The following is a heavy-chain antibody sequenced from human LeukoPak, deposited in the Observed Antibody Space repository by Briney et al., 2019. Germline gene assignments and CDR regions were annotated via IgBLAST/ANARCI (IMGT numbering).Heavy chain of an antibody. CDR3: ARDREPGTSASRFDY. CDR2: IAGGGSST. CDR1: GFTVSFYA. V-gene: IGHV3-23*01. J-gene: IGHJ4*02. D-gene: IGHD2-8*02. Sequence: GGSLRLSCAASGFTVSFYAMSWVRQAPGKGLEWVSVIAGGGSSTYYADSVKGRFTISRDNSKNTLYLQMNSLRAEDTAVYYCARDREPGTSASRFDYWGQGTLVTVSS.